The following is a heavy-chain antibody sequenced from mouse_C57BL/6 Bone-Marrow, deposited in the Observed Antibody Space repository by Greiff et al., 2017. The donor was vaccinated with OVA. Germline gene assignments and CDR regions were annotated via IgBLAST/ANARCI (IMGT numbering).Heavy chain of an antibody. D-gene: IGHD2-1*01. CDR3: TRGDGNYVRYYFDY. Sequence: VQLQQSGAELVRPGASVTLSCKASGYTFTDYEMHWVKQTPVHGLEWIGAIDPETGGTAYNQKFKGKAILTADKSSSTAYMELRSLTSEDSAVYYCTRGDGNYVRYYFDYWGQGTTLTVSS. V-gene: IGHV1-15*01. J-gene: IGHJ2*01. CDR1: GYTFTDYE. CDR2: IDPETGGT.